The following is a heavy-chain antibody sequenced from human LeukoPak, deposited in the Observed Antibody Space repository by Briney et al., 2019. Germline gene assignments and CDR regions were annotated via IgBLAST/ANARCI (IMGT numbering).Heavy chain of an antibody. V-gene: IGHV4-4*09. D-gene: IGHD5-12*01. Sequence: TSETLSLTCTVSRGSISGSIRSYYWSWLRQPPGEGLEWIGYISSSGSVNDNPSLRSRVTISVDTSKNQFFLNLSSVSAADTAVYYCARIPLGYSGAYYFDYWGQGTLVTVSP. CDR1: RGSISGSIRSYY. CDR3: ARIPLGYSGAYYFDY. J-gene: IGHJ4*02. CDR2: ISSSGSV.